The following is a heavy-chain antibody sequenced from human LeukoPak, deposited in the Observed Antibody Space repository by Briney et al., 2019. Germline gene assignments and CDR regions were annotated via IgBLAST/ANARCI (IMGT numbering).Heavy chain of an antibody. D-gene: IGHD3-10*01. CDR3: ATDSWYGSGSRNWFDP. V-gene: IGHV1-24*01. Sequence: EASVKVSCKVSGYTLTELSMHWVRQAPGKGLEWMGGFDPEDGETIYAQKFQGRVTMTEDTSTDTAYMELSSLRSEDTAVYFCATDSWYGSGSRNWFDPWGQGTLVTVSS. CDR2: FDPEDGET. J-gene: IGHJ5*02. CDR1: GYTLTELS.